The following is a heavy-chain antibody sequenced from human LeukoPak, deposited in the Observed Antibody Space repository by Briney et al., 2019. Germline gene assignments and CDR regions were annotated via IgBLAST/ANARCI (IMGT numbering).Heavy chain of an antibody. CDR2: INPNSGGT. CDR3: ARSGSYYHYYYYMDV. D-gene: IGHD1-26*01. Sequence: GASVKVSCKASGYTFTGYYMHWVRQAPGQGLEWMGWINPNSGGTNYAQKFQGRVTMTRDTSTSTAYMELSRLRPDDTAVYYCARSGSYYHYYYYMDVWGKGTTVTVSS. V-gene: IGHV1-2*02. J-gene: IGHJ6*03. CDR1: GYTFTGYY.